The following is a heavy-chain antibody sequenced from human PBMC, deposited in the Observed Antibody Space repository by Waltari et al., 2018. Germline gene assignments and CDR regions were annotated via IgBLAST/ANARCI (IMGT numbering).Heavy chain of an antibody. D-gene: IGHD4-17*01. J-gene: IGHJ4*02. Sequence: QVQLVQSGAEVKKPGSSVQVSCKASGGTFSSYAISWVRQAPGKGLEWMGGSIPIFGTANYAQKFKGRVTITADESTSTAYMELSSLRSEDTAVYYCARGGPTATGYFDYWGQGTLVTVSS. CDR3: ARGGPTATGYFDY. CDR1: GGTFSSYA. CDR2: SIPIFGTA. V-gene: IGHV1-69*12.